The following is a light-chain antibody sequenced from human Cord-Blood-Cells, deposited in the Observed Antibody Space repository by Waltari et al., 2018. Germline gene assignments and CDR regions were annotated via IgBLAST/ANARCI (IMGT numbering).Light chain of an antibody. Sequence: EIVMTHSPATLSVSPGERAPLSCRASPSVSSNLAWYQQKPGQAPRLLIYGASTRATGIPARFSGSGSGTEFTLTISSLQSEDFAVYYCQQYNNWPLTFGGGTKVEIK. CDR3: QQYNNWPLT. CDR2: GAS. J-gene: IGKJ4*01. V-gene: IGKV3-15*01. CDR1: PSVSSN.